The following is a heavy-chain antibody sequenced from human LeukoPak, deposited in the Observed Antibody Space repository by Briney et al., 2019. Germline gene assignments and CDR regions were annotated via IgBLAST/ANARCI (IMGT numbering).Heavy chain of an antibody. CDR3: AKSVAAAGQGDAFDI. V-gene: IGHV3-30*02. D-gene: IGHD6-13*01. CDR2: IRYDGSNK. CDR1: GFTFSSYG. Sequence: GGSLRLSCAASGFTFSSYGMHWVRQAPGKGLEGVAFIRYDGSNKYYADSVKGRFTISRDNSKNTLYLQMNSLRAEDTAVYYCAKSVAAAGQGDAFDIWGQGTMVTVSS. J-gene: IGHJ3*02.